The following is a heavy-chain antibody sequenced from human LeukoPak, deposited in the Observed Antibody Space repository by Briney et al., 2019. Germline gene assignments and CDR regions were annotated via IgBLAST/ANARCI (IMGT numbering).Heavy chain of an antibody. CDR1: GFTFSSYA. V-gene: IGHV3-23*01. CDR2: ISGSGGST. J-gene: IGHJ4*02. CDR3: AKVRNTFYYGSGNLDY. Sequence: GGSLRLSCAASGFTFSSYAMSWARQAPGKGLEWVSAISGSGGSTYYADSVKGRFTIPRENSKNTLYLQMNSLRAEDTAVYYCAKVRNTFYYGSGNLDYWGQGTLVTVSS. D-gene: IGHD3-10*01.